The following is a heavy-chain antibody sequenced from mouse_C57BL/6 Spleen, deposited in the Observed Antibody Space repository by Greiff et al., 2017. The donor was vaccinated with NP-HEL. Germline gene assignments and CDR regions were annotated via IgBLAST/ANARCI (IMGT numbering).Heavy chain of an antibody. V-gene: IGHV1-26*01. J-gene: IGHJ4*01. CDR3: AARRGNWAHAMDY. CDR1: GYTFTDYY. CDR2: INPNNGGT. Sequence: EVQLQQSGPELVKPGASVKISCKASGYTFTDYYMNWVKQSHGKSLEWIGDINPNNGGTSYNQKFKGKATLTVDKSSSTAYMELRSLTSEDSAVYYCAARRGNWAHAMDYWGQGTSVTVSS. D-gene: IGHD4-1*01.